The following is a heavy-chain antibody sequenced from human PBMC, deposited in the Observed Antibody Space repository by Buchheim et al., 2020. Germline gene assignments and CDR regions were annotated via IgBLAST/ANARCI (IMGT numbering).Heavy chain of an antibody. J-gene: IGHJ6*02. CDR2: INHSGST. Sequence: QVQLQQWGAGLLKPSETLSLTCAVYGGSFSGYYWSWIRQPPGKGLEWIGEINHSGSTNYNPSLKSRVPISVDTSKNQFSLKLSSVTAADTAVYYCARGFDSYDVGDVWGQGTT. CDR1: GGSFSGYY. CDR3: ARGFDSYDVGDV. D-gene: IGHD5-18*01. V-gene: IGHV4-34*01.